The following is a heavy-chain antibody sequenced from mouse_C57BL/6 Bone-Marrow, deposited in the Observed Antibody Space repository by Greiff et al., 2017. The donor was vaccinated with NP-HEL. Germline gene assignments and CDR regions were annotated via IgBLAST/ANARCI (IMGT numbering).Heavy chain of an antibody. Sequence: VQLQQSGPELVKPGASVKISCKASGYAFSSSWMNWVKQRPGKGLEWIGRIYPGDGDTNYNGKFKGKATLTADKSSSTAYMQLSSLTSGDSAVYFCADQFDYWGQGTTLTVSS. J-gene: IGHJ2*01. V-gene: IGHV1-82*01. CDR1: GYAFSSSW. CDR2: IYPGDGDT. CDR3: ADQFDY.